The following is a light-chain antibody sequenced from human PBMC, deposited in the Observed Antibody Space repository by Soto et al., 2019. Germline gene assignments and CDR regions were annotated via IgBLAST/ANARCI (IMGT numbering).Light chain of an antibody. CDR1: LSLLHITGDTF. CDR2: EVS. V-gene: IGKV2-29*03. Sequence: DLVIAVKPVSLSVGAGRPSSISFNSILSLLHITGDTFLFWYLQKPGQSPQLLIYEVSTRVSGVPDRFSGSGSGTDFTLEISRVETDDVGIYYCMQCNHCPLTFGQGTRLEIK. J-gene: IGKJ5*01. CDR3: MQCNHCPLT.